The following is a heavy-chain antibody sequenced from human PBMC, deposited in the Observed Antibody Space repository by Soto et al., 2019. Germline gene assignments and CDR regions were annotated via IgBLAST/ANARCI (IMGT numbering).Heavy chain of an antibody. J-gene: IGHJ6*02. CDR3: SKDRSPFPYYYGMDV. Sequence: LRLSCAASGFTFSSYGMHWVRQAPGKGLEWVAVISYDGSNKYYADSVKGRFIISRDNSKNTLYLQMNSLRAEDTAVYYCSKDRSPFPYYYGMDVWGQGTTVTVSS. V-gene: IGHV3-30*18. CDR2: ISYDGSNK. CDR1: GFTFSSYG.